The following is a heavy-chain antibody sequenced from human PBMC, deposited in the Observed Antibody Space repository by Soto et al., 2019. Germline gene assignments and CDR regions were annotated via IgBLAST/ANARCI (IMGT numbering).Heavy chain of an antibody. D-gene: IGHD5-18*01. CDR1: GFTFSSCG. Sequence: QVQLVESGGGVVQPGRSLRLSCAASGFTFSSCGMHWVRQAPGKGLEWVAVIWSDGSNKYYAVSVKGRFTIYRDNSKNTLYLQMNSLRAEDTAVYYCARGVYGYDAFDIWGQGTMVTVSS. CDR2: IWSDGSNK. CDR3: ARGVYGYDAFDI. J-gene: IGHJ3*02. V-gene: IGHV3-33*01.